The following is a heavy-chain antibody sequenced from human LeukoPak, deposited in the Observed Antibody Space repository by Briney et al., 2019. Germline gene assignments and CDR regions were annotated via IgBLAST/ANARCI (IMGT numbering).Heavy chain of an antibody. Sequence: GGSLRLSCAASGFTFSSYWMHWVRQAPGKGLVWVSRIKSDGSSTSYADSVKGRFTISRDDTKNTLYLQMNSLRAEDTAVYYCARDPGGGGAKGHNWFDPWGQGTLVTVSS. D-gene: IGHD2-21*01. J-gene: IGHJ5*02. V-gene: IGHV3-74*01. CDR2: IKSDGSST. CDR1: GFTFSSYW. CDR3: ARDPGGGGAKGHNWFDP.